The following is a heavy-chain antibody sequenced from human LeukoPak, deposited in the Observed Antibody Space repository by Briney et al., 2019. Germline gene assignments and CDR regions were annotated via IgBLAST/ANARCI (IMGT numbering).Heavy chain of an antibody. V-gene: IGHV1-2*02. Sequence: ASVKVSCKASGYSFTSYDINWVRQATGQGLEWMGWMNPNSGGTNYAQKFQGRVTMTRDTSISTAYMELSRLRSDDTAVYYCAREARTTYYYDSSGYRVFDYWGQGTLVTVSS. CDR2: MNPNSGGT. CDR3: AREARTTYYYDSSGYRVFDY. J-gene: IGHJ4*02. CDR1: GYSFTSYD. D-gene: IGHD3-22*01.